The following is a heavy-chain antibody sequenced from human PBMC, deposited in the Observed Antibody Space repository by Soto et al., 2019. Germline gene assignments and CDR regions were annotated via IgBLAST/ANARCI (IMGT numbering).Heavy chain of an antibody. CDR1: GGSFSGYY. V-gene: IGHV4-34*01. CDR2: INHSGST. J-gene: IGHJ5*02. CDR3: ARGGYGSGSDYNWFDP. D-gene: IGHD3-10*01. Sequence: SETLSLTCTVSGGSFSGYYWSWIRQPPGKGLEWIGEINHSGSTNYNPSLKSRVTISVDTSKNQFSLKLSSVTAADTAAYYCARGGYGSGSDYNWFDPWGQGTLVTVSS.